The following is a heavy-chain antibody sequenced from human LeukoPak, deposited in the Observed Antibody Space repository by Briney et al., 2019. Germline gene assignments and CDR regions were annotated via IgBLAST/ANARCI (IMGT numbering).Heavy chain of an antibody. CDR2: ISYDGSNK. J-gene: IGHJ4*02. CDR1: GFSFSNYA. V-gene: IGHV3-30-3*01. Sequence: GGSLRLSCAASGFSFSNYAMHWVRQAPGKGLEWVALISYDGSNKYYADSVKGRFTISRDDSKNTLYLQMNSLRAEDTSVYYCARAEYSSFIFDYWGQGTLVTVSS. D-gene: IGHD6-6*01. CDR3: ARAEYSSFIFDY.